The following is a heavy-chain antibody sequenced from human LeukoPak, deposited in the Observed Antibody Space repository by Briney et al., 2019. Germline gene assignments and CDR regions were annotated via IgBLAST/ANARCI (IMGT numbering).Heavy chain of an antibody. CDR3: TMYGAAADVGSY. D-gene: IGHD6-13*01. CDR2: INHSGST. CDR1: CGSFNQYY. J-gene: IGHJ4*02. Sequence: PSETLSLTCAGHCGSFNQYYWSLVRQPPGKGLEWIGEINHSGSTNYNPSLKSRVTISVDTSKNQFSLKLSSVTAADTAVYYCTMYGAAADVGSYWGQGTLVTVSS. V-gene: IGHV4-34*01.